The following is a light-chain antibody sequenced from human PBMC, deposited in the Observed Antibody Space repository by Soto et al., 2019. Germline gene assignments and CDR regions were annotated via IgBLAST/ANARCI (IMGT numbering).Light chain of an antibody. CDR3: QQYNNWWT. V-gene: IGKV3-15*01. Sequence: EIVMTQSPATLSVSPGERSTLSCRASQSVSSNLAWYQQKPGQAPRLLIYGASTRATVIPARFSGSGSGTEFTLTISSLQSEALAVYYCQQYNNWWTFGQGTKVEIK. CDR1: QSVSSN. J-gene: IGKJ1*01. CDR2: GAS.